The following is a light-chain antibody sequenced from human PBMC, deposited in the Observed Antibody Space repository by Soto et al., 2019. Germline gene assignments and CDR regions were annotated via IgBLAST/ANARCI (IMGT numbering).Light chain of an antibody. Sequence: DIQMTQSPSSLSASVGDRVTISCRASQSITSYLNWYQQKPGKAPNLLIYAATRLQSGVPSRFSGSASGTDLTITISSLQPEDFATYYFQQSYRTPWTFGQGTKVEIK. J-gene: IGKJ1*01. CDR1: QSITSY. V-gene: IGKV1-39*01. CDR3: QQSYRTPWT. CDR2: AAT.